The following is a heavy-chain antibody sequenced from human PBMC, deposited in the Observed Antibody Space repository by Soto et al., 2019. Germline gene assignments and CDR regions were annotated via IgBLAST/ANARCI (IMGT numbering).Heavy chain of an antibody. V-gene: IGHV3-23*01. D-gene: IGHD3-10*01. CDR2: IYGGGNGP. CDR3: AKMEGMKPWAYAFDY. CDR1: GFTFSDFA. J-gene: IGHJ4*02. Sequence: EVQVLESGGGLVQPGGSLRLSCAATGFTFSDFAMSWVRQAPGKGLEWVSRIYGGGNGPHYADSVKGRVTISRDNSKNTLYLQMNSLRAEDTAVYYCAKMEGMKPWAYAFDYWGQGTLVTVSS.